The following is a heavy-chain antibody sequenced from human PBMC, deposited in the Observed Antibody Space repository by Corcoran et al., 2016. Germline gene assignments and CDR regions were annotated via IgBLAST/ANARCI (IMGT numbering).Heavy chain of an antibody. CDR2: INHSGST. D-gene: IGHD6-19*01. J-gene: IGHJ4*02. Sequence: QVQLQQWGAGLLKPSETLSLTCAVYGGSFSGYYWSWLRQPPGKGLEWIGEINHSGSTNYNPSLKSRVTISVDTSKNKFSLKMSYVTAADTAVYDGARVSSGGGYDYWGQGTLVTVSA. V-gene: IGHV4-34*01. CDR3: ARVSSGGGYDY. CDR1: GGSFSGYY.